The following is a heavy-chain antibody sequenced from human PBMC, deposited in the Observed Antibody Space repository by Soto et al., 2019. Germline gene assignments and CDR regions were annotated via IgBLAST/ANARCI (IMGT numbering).Heavy chain of an antibody. D-gene: IGHD2-2*01. CDR1: GGSISSYY. V-gene: IGHV4-59*01. Sequence: SSETLSLTCTVSGGSISSYYWSWIRQPPGKGLEWIGYIYYSGSTNYNPSLKSRVTISVDTSKNQFSLKLSSVTAADTAVYYCARAFRPYCSSTSCYRIYYYMDVWGKGTTVTVSS. J-gene: IGHJ6*03. CDR3: ARAFRPYCSSTSCYRIYYYMDV. CDR2: IYYSGST.